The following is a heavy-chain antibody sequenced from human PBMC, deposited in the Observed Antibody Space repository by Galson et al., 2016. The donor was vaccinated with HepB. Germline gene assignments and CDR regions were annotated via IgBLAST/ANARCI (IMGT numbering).Heavy chain of an antibody. CDR2: ISSASSTI. CDR3: AREKTATIDY. V-gene: IGHV3-48*02. CDR1: GXXFSXXX. J-gene: IGHJ4*02. D-gene: IGHD5-18*01. Sequence: SLXXXCAASGXXFSXXXMNXXXRAXXKGLXXVSXISSASSTIYYAEPVKDRXTISRDNAKNSLYLQRNSLRDEDTAVYYCAREKTATIDYWGQGTLVTXSS.